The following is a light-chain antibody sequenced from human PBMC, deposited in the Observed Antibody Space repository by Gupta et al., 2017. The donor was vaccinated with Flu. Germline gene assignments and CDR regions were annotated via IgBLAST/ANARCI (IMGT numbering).Light chain of an antibody. CDR3: QQYDTYSAT. CDR2: MAS. Sequence: GDRVSITCRASQSIRNWLAWYQQKPGKAPSLLMYMASTVESGVPARFNGSGSGTEFTLTISNLQPDDFATYYCQQYDTYSATFGQGTRLEIK. CDR1: QSIRNW. V-gene: IGKV1-5*03. J-gene: IGKJ2*01.